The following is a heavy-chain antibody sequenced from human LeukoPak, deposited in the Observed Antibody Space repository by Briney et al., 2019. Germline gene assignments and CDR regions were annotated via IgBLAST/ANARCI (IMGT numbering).Heavy chain of an antibody. Sequence: PGGSLRLSCAASGFTFSSYWMSWVRQAPGKGLEWVANIKQDGSEKYYVDSVKGRFTISRDNAKNSLYLRMNSLRAEDTAVYYCARAEGYYDSSDFDYWGQGTLVTVSS. D-gene: IGHD3-22*01. CDR1: GFTFSSYW. V-gene: IGHV3-7*01. CDR3: ARAEGYYDSSDFDY. CDR2: IKQDGSEK. J-gene: IGHJ4*02.